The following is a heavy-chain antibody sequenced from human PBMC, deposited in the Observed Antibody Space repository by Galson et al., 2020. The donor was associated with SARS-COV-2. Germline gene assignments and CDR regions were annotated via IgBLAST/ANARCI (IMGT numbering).Heavy chain of an antibody. J-gene: IGHJ6*02. CDR2: INHSGST. CDR3: ARGWGYSSSWRRAGPDYYYYGMDV. CDR1: GGSFSGYY. D-gene: IGHD6-13*01. Sequence: SETLSLTCAVYGGSFSGYYWSWIRQPPGKGLEWIGEINHSGSTNYNPSLKSRVTISVDTSKNQFSLKLSSVTAADTAVYYCARGWGYSSSWRRAGPDYYYYGMDVWGQGTTVTVSS. V-gene: IGHV4-34*01.